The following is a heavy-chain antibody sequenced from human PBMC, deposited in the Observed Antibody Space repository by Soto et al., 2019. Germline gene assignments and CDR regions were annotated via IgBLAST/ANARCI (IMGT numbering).Heavy chain of an antibody. CDR2: IIPIFGTA. J-gene: IGHJ5*02. D-gene: IGHD3-10*01. CDR3: APSMVRGVIQPYNWFDP. CDR1: GGTFSSYA. V-gene: IGHV1-69*01. Sequence: QVQLVQSGAEVQKPGPSVKVSCKASGGTFSSYAISWVRQAPGQGLEWMGGIIPIFGTANYAQKFQGRVTITADESTSTAYMELSSLRSEDTAVYYCAPSMVRGVIQPYNWFDPWGQGTLVTVSS.